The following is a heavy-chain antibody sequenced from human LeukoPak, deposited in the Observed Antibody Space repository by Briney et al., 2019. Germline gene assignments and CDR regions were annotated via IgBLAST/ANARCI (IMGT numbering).Heavy chain of an antibody. J-gene: IGHJ5*02. CDR3: ARKPGYCSGGTCYRILGWFDP. Sequence: ASVKVSCKASGYTFTSYGISWVRQAPGQGLEWMGWISAYNGNTNYAQKLQGRVTMTTDTSTSTAYMELRSLRSDDTAVYYCARKPGYCSGGTCYRILGWFDPWGQGTLVTVSS. CDR1: GYTFTSYG. CDR2: ISAYNGNT. V-gene: IGHV1-18*01. D-gene: IGHD2-15*01.